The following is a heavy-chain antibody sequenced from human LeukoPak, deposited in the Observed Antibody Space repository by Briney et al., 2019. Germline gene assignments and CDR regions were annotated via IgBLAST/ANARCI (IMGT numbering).Heavy chain of an antibody. D-gene: IGHD2-21*02. CDR2: ISSSSSYI. CDR3: ARDHGAFVVVTANDY. CDR1: GFTFSSYS. J-gene: IGHJ4*02. V-gene: IGHV3-21*01. Sequence: PGGSLRLSCAASGFTFSSYSMNWVRQAPGKGLEWVSSISSSSSYIYYADSVKGRFTISRDNAKNSLYLQMNSLRAEDTAVYYCARDHGAFVVVTANDYWGQGTLVTVSS.